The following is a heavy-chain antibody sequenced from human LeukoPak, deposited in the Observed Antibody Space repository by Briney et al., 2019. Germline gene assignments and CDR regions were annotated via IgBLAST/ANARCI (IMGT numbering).Heavy chain of an antibody. Sequence: ASVKVSCKASGYTFTGYYMHWVRQAPGQGLEWMGWINPNSGGTNYAQKFQGRVTMTRDTSISTAYMELSRLRSDDTAVYYCARDIYGDYGWFDPWGQGTLVTVSS. CDR3: ARDIYGDYGWFDP. D-gene: IGHD4-17*01. CDR1: GYTFTGYY. J-gene: IGHJ5*02. V-gene: IGHV1-2*02. CDR2: INPNSGGT.